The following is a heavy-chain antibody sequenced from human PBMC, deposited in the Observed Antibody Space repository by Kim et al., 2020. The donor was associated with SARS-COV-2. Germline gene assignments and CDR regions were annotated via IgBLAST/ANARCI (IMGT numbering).Heavy chain of an antibody. J-gene: IGHJ3*02. Sequence: CADSRKGRSTISRDNSKNTLFVQMNSVRVEETAVYYCVKADYPDAFDIWGQGTMVTVS. V-gene: IGHV3-23*05. CDR3: VKADYPDAFDI. D-gene: IGHD5-12*01.